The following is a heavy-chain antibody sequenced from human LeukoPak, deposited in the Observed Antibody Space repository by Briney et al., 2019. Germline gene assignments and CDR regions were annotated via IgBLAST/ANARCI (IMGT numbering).Heavy chain of an antibody. V-gene: IGHV3-7*01. D-gene: IGHD2-15*01. CDR3: AREFCSSANCYPMGAFDM. J-gene: IGHJ3*02. CDR2: IEQDGSEK. CDR1: GFMFGTYW. Sequence: GGSLRLSCEVSGFMFGTYWMDWVRQAPGRGLEWVANIEQDGSEKYYVDSVKGRFTISRDNAKNSLYLQMNSLRAEDTAVYYCAREFCSSANCYPMGAFDMWGQGTMVTVSS.